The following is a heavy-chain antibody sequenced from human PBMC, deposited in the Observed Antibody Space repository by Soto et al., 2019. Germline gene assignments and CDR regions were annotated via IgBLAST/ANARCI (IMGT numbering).Heavy chain of an antibody. CDR1: GFTFSSYA. D-gene: IGHD3-22*01. V-gene: IGHV3-30-3*01. CDR3: ARDAGTIVVVNLFDY. Sequence: GGSLRLSCAASGFTFSSYAMHWVRQAPGKGLEWVAVISYDGSNKYYADSVKGRFTISRDNSKNTLYLQMNSLRAEDTAVYYCARDAGTIVVVNLFDYWGQGTLVTVSS. CDR2: ISYDGSNK. J-gene: IGHJ4*02.